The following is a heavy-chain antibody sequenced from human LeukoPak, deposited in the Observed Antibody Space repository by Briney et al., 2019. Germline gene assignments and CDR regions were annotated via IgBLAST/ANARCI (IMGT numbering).Heavy chain of an antibody. CDR2: IIPIFGTA. CDR1: GGTFSSYA. V-gene: IGHV1-69*05. D-gene: IGHD2-21*02. J-gene: IGHJ5*02. CDR3: ARVWRAYCGGDCYPYWFDP. Sequence: ASVKVSCKASGGTFSSYAISWVRQAPGQGLEWMGRIIPIFGTANYAQKFQGRVTITTDESTSTAYMELSSLRSEDTAVYYCARVWRAYCGGDCYPYWFDPWGQGTLVTVSS.